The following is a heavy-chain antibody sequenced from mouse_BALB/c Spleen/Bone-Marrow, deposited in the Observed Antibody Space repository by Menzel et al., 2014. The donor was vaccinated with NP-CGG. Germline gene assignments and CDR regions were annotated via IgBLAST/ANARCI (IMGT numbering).Heavy chain of an antibody. CDR2: ISSGSTAI. CDR1: GFTFSTFG. CDR3: ARGGNWDDFDV. Sequence: DVMLVESGGGLAQPGGSRKLSCAASGFTFSTFGMHWVRQAPEKGLEWVAYISSGSTAIFYADTLKGRFTISRDNPENTLFLQMTSLRSEDTAMYYCARGGNWDDFDVWGAGTTVTVSS. V-gene: IGHV5-17*02. D-gene: IGHD4-1*01. J-gene: IGHJ1*01.